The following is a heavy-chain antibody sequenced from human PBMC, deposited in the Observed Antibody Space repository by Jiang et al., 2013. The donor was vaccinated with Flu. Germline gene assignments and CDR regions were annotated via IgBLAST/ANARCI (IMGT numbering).Heavy chain of an antibody. CDR2: ISYSGIT. J-gene: IGHJ5*02. V-gene: IGHV4-30-4*01. D-gene: IGHD1-7*01. Sequence: GSGLVKPSQTLSLTCTVSGGSISSGNYYWNWIRQPPGKGLEWIGYISYSGITYYSPSLKSRLMMSLDTSNNQFSLRLSSVTAADTAVYYCARGQEIPGTTIPGWFDPWGQGTLVTVSS. CDR1: GGSISSGNYY. CDR3: ARGQEIPGTTIPGWFDP.